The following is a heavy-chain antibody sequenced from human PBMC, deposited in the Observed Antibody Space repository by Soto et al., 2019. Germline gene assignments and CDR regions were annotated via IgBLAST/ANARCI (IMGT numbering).Heavy chain of an antibody. Sequence: ASVKVSCKASGYTFTGYYIHWVRQAPLQVLEWMVCINPNSGGTNYAQKFQGWVTMTRDTSISTAYMELSRLRSDDTAVYYCARDQGNGNAAPNYYYYGMEVWGQGTTVTLSS. CDR2: INPNSGGT. D-gene: IGHD1-1*01. CDR3: ARDQGNGNAAPNYYYYGMEV. V-gene: IGHV1-2*04. J-gene: IGHJ6*01. CDR1: GYTFTGYY.